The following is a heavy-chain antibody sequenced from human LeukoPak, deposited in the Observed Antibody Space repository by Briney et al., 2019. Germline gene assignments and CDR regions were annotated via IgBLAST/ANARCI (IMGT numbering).Heavy chain of an antibody. Sequence: PGRSLRLSCAASGFTFSSYGMHWVRQAPGKGLEWVAVIWYDGSNKYYADSVKGRFTVSRDNSKNTLYLQMNSLRAEDTAVYYCARGLPLLDYWGQGTLVTVSS. CDR2: IWYDGSNK. CDR3: ARGLPLLDY. J-gene: IGHJ4*02. V-gene: IGHV3-33*01. D-gene: IGHD4-11*01. CDR1: GFTFSSYG.